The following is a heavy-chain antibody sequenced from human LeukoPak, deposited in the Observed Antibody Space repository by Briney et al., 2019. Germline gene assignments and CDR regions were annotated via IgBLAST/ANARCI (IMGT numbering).Heavy chain of an antibody. CDR1: RGSISSGGYY. J-gene: IGHJ4*02. D-gene: IGHD5-18*01. Sequence: SETLSLTCAVSRGSISSGGYYWSWIRQPPGEGLEWIGEINHSGSTNYNPSLKSRVTISVDTSKNQFSLKLSSVTAADTAVYYCARLNSYGKIDYWGQGTLVTVSS. CDR2: INHSGST. CDR3: ARLNSYGKIDY. V-gene: IGHV4-34*01.